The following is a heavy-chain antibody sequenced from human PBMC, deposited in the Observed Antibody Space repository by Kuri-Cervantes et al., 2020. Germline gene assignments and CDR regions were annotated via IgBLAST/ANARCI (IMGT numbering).Heavy chain of an antibody. CDR3: ARAVGYCSTISCYEGVWFDP. V-gene: IGHV1-2*02. D-gene: IGHD2-2*01. J-gene: IGHJ5*02. Sequence: ASVKVSCKASGYTFTGYCMHWVRQAPGQGLEWMGWINPNSGGTNYAQKLQGRVTMTTDTSTTTAYMELRSLTSDDTAVYYCARAVGYCSTISCYEGVWFDPWGQGTLVTVSS. CDR2: INPNSGGT. CDR1: GYTFTGYC.